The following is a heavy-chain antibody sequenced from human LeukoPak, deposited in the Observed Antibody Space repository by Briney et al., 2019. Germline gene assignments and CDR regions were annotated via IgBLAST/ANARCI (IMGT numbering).Heavy chain of an antibody. V-gene: IGHV4-34*01. CDR3: ARGLGSSTTLPNDY. Sequence: SETLSLTCAVYGGSFSGYYWSWIRQPPGKGLEWIGEINHSGSTNYNPSLKSRVTISVDTSKNQFSLKLSSVTAADTAVYYCARGLGSSTTLPNDYWGQGTLVTVSS. J-gene: IGHJ4*02. CDR2: INHSGST. D-gene: IGHD2-2*01. CDR1: GGSFSGYY.